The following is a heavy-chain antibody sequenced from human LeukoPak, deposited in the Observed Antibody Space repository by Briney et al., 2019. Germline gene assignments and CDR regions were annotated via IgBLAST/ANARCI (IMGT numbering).Heavy chain of an antibody. V-gene: IGHV3-48*03. J-gene: IGHJ3*02. CDR2: ISSSGNTI. Sequence: PGGSLRLSCAASEFTFTGYELNWVRQAPGKGLEWVSYISSSGNTISYADSVKGRFTISRDNAKNSLYLQVISLRAEDTAVYYCARGPSIAARYDAFDIWGQGTMVTVSS. CDR3: ARGPSIAARYDAFDI. D-gene: IGHD6-6*01. CDR1: EFTFTGYE.